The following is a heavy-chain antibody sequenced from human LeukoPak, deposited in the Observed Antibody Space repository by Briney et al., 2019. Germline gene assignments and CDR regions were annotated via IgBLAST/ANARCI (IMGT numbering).Heavy chain of an antibody. V-gene: IGHV3-73*01. CDR1: GFTFSGSA. Sequence: GGSLRLSCAASGFTFSGSAMHWVRQASGKGLEWVGRIRSKANSYATAYAASVKGRFTISRDDSKNTAYLQMNSLKTEDTAVYYCTSIFYYDILTGYTMTDYWGQGTLVTVSS. D-gene: IGHD3-9*01. CDR3: TSIFYYDILTGYTMTDY. CDR2: IRSKANSYAT. J-gene: IGHJ4*02.